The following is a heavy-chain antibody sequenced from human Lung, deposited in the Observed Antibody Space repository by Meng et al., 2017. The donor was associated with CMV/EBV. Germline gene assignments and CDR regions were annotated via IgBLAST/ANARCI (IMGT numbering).Heavy chain of an antibody. J-gene: IGHJ4*02. CDR1: GFTFGDYG. V-gene: IGHV3-49*04. CDR3: VREHFQIFAVGLPGHY. Sequence: RISCATSGFTFGDYGLSWVRQAPGKGLEWVAFIRGKDYGETTEYAPSVKARFTVSRDDSKNIAYLQMNSLKAEDTAVYYCVREHFQIFAVGLPGHYWXKGTXVTVSS. CDR2: IRGKDYGETT. D-gene: IGHD3-3*01.